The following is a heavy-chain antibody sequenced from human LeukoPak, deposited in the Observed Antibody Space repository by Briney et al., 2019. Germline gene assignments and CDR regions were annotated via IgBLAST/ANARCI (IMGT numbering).Heavy chain of an antibody. J-gene: IGHJ4*02. CDR2: FDPEDGET. Sequence: GASVKVSCKVSGYTLIELSTHWVRQAPGKGLEWMGGFDPEDGETIYAQKFQGRVTMTEDTSTDTAYMELSSLRSEDTAVYYCATRGGGGYYRFWGQGTLVTVSS. CDR3: ATRGGGGYYRF. D-gene: IGHD3-22*01. CDR1: GYTLIELS. V-gene: IGHV1-24*01.